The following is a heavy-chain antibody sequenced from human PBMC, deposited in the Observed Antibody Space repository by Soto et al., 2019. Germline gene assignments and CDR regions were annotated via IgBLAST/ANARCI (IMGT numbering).Heavy chain of an antibody. CDR2: IYYNVNT. CDR3: ARVWGGAFAF. CDR1: GGSISSHY. V-gene: IGHV4-59*11. J-gene: IGHJ3*01. D-gene: IGHD3-10*01. Sequence: SETLSLTCNVSGGSISSHYWSWIRQPPGKGLEWIGYIYYNVNTKYNPSLQSRVSISMDVSTNQCSLKLNSATAADTAVYYCARVWGGAFAFWGQGTMVTVSS.